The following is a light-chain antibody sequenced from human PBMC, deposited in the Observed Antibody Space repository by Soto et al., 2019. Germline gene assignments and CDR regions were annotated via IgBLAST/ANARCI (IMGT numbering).Light chain of an antibody. CDR2: GAS. CDR1: QSVSNSY. CDR3: QQYGGSPWT. J-gene: IGKJ1*01. V-gene: IGKV3-20*01. Sequence: EIVLTQSPGTLSLSPGERATLSCRASQSVSNSYLAWYQQKPGQAPRLLIYGASSKATGLPDRFSGSGSGTDSALTISRLETEDFAVYHCQQYGGSPWTFGQGTKVEIK.